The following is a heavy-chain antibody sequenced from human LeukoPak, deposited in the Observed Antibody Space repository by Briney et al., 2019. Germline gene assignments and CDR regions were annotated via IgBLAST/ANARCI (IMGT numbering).Heavy chain of an antibody. V-gene: IGHV3-48*03. CDR1: GGTLSTYE. D-gene: IGHD5-24*01. Sequence: PGGSLRLSCTIFGGTLSTYEFNWVRQAPGKRTEWISYMSRTADRIDHADSVKGRFTMSRDNVKNSVYLQMNSLRVDDTAIYYCATRLPFTGYKNWGQGTLVTVSS. CDR2: MSRTADRI. J-gene: IGHJ4*01. CDR3: ATRLPFTGYKN.